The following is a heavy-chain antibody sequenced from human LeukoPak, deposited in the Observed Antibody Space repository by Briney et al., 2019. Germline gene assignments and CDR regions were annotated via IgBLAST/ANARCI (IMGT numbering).Heavy chain of an antibody. CDR3: ASTQGDDSSGYDGY. V-gene: IGHV4-39*01. D-gene: IGHD3-22*01. J-gene: IGHJ4*02. CDR2: IYYSGST. Sequence: SETLSLTCTVSGGSISSSSYYWGWIRQPPGKGLEWIGSIYYSGSTYYNPSLKSRVTISVDTSKNQFSLKLSSVTAADTAVYYCASTQGDDSSGYDGYWGQGTLVTVSS. CDR1: GGSISSSSYY.